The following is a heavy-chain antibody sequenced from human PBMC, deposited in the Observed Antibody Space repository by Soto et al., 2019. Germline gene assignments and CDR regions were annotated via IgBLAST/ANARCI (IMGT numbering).Heavy chain of an antibody. J-gene: IGHJ3*02. CDR3: ASSGSSVGAQLADAFDI. CDR2: IYYSGST. V-gene: IGHV4-39*01. D-gene: IGHD1-26*01. Sequence: QLQLQESGPGLVKPSETLSLTCTVSGGSISSSSYYWGWIRQPPGKGLEWIGSIYYSGSTYYNPSLKSRVPISVDTSKNQFSLKLSSVTAADTAVYYCASSGSSVGAQLADAFDIWGQGTMVTVSS. CDR1: GGSISSSSYY.